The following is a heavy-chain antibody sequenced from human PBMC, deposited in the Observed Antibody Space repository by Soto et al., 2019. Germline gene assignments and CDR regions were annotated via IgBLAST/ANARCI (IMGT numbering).Heavy chain of an antibody. Sequence: SETLSLTCTVSGGSISSGGYSWTWIRQSPGKGLEWIGYTYQSGSAYYNPSLKSRVTISVDRSKNQFSLDLTSVTAADTAVYYCARGKTNYFFDLWGQGHLVTVSS. J-gene: IGHJ4*02. V-gene: IGHV4-30-2*06. CDR3: ARGKTNYFFDL. CDR1: GGSISSGGYS. CDR2: TYQSGSA. D-gene: IGHD3-10*01.